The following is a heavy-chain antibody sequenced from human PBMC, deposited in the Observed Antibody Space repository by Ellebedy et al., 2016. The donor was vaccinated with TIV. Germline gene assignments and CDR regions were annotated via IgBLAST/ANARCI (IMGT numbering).Heavy chain of an antibody. J-gene: IGHJ4*02. D-gene: IGHD3-3*01. CDR2: FDPEAGET. Sequence: ASVKVSXXVSGCTLTELSMHWVRQAPGKGLEWMGGFDPEAGETIYAQKFQGRVTMTEDTSTDTAYMELSSLRSEDTAVYYCATDFWSGYPDYWGQGTLVTVSS. CDR3: ATDFWSGYPDY. V-gene: IGHV1-24*01. CDR1: GCTLTELS.